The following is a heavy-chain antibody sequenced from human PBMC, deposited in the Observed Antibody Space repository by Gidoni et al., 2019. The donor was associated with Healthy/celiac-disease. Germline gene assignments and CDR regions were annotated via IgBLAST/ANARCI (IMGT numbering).Heavy chain of an antibody. V-gene: IGHV4-39*07. J-gene: IGHJ6*02. CDR3: ARDEAVAGISYYYYGMDV. CDR2: IYYSGST. CDR1: GGSISSSSYY. D-gene: IGHD6-19*01. Sequence: QLQLQESGPGLVKPSETLSLTCTVSGGSISSSSYYRGWIRQPPGKGLEWIGSIYYSGSTYYNPSLKSRVTISVDTSKNQFSLKLSSVSAADTAVYYCARDEAVAGISYYYYGMDVWGQGTTVTVSS.